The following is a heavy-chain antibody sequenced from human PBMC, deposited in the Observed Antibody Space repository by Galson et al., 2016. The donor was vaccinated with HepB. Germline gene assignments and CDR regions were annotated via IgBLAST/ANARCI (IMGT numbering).Heavy chain of an antibody. CDR2: INHSGST. CDR3: ARGRARWLPRRAFDI. Sequence: SETLSLTCAVYGASLSGHYWSWIRQPPGKGLEWIGEINHSGSTNYNPSLKSRVTLSVDTSKHQYSLKLSSVTAADTAVYCCARGRARWLPRRAFDIWGQGTKVTVSS. J-gene: IGHJ3*02. CDR1: GASLSGHY. V-gene: IGHV4-34*01. D-gene: IGHD5-24*01.